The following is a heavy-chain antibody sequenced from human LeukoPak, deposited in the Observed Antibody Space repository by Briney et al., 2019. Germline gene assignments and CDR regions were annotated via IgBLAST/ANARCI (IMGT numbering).Heavy chain of an antibody. CDR2: IYYSAKT. J-gene: IGHJ4*02. Sequence: SETLSLTCTVSGGSISSYCWSWIRQPPGKGLEWIGYIYYSAKTNYNPSLKSRVSISVDTTRDQFSLKLSSVSAADTAIYYCARGRRYPLDYFFDYWGQGTLVTVSS. V-gene: IGHV4-59*08. CDR3: ARGRRYPLDYFFDY. D-gene: IGHD1-14*01. CDR1: GGSISSYC.